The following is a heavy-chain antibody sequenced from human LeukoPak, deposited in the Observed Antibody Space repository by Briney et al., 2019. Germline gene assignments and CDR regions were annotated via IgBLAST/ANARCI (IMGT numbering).Heavy chain of an antibody. V-gene: IGHV3-7*01. J-gene: IGHJ4*02. CDR1: GFTFSSDW. CDR3: ARSTTNLDH. CDR2: IRQDGDEK. Sequence: GGSLRLSCAASGFTFSSDWMSWVRQAPGKGLEWVANIRQDGDEKYVDSVKGRFTISRDNANNSLYLQMNSLRVDDTAVYYCARSTTNLDHWGQGTLVTVSS. D-gene: IGHD1-1*01.